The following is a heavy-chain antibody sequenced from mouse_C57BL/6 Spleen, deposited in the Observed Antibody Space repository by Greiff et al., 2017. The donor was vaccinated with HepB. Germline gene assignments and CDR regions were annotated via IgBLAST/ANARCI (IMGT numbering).Heavy chain of an antibody. V-gene: IGHV1-63*01. Sequence: VQLQQSGAELVRPGTSVKMSCKASGYTFTNYWIGWAKQRPGHGLEWIGDIYPGGGYTNYNEKFKGKATLTADKSSSTAYMQFSSLTSEDSAIYYCARSPTVVATPFDYWGQGTTLTVSS. CDR2: IYPGGGYT. D-gene: IGHD1-1*01. CDR3: ARSPTVVATPFDY. J-gene: IGHJ2*01. CDR1: GYTFTNYW.